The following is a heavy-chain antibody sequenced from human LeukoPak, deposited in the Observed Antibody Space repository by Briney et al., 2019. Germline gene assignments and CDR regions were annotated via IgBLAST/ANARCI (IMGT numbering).Heavy chain of an antibody. D-gene: IGHD2-2*01. V-gene: IGHV1-18*01. CDR3: ASNPTDCSSTSCYVWFDP. CDR2: ISAYNGNT. Sequence: ASVTVSCKASGYTFTSYGISWVRQAPGQGLEWMGWISAYNGNTNYAQKLQGRVTMTTDTSTSTAYMELRSLRSDDTAVYYCASNPTDCSSTSCYVWFDPWGQGTLVTVSS. J-gene: IGHJ5*02. CDR1: GYTFTSYG.